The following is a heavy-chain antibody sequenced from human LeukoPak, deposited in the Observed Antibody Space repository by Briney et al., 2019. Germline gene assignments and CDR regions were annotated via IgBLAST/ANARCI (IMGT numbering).Heavy chain of an antibody. CDR2: MNPNSGNT. CDR3: ARYTYCSSTSCPSLDAFDI. J-gene: IGHJ3*02. CDR1: GYTFTSYD. Sequence: ASVKVSCKASGYTFTSYDINWVRQATRQGLEWMGWMNPNSGNTGYAQKFQGRVTMTRNTSISAAYMELSSLRSEDTAVYYCARYTYCSSTSCPSLDAFDIWGQGTMVTVSS. D-gene: IGHD2-2*01. V-gene: IGHV1-8*01.